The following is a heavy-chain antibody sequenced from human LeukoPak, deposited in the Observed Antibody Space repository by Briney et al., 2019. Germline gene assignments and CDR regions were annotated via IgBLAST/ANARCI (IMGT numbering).Heavy chain of an antibody. J-gene: IGHJ3*01. CDR1: GGSISSYY. CDR2: IYYSGST. Sequence: PSETLSLTCAVSGGSISSYYWSWIRQPPGKGLEWIGYIYYSGSTNYNPSLKSRVTISVDTSKNQFSLKLSSVTAADTAVYYCARWSSGWSNAFDLWGQGTVVTVSS. D-gene: IGHD6-19*01. V-gene: IGHV4-59*01. CDR3: ARWSSGWSNAFDL.